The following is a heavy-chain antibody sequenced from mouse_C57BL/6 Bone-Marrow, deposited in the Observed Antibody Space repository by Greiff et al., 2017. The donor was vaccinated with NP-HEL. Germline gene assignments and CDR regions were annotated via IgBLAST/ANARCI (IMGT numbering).Heavy chain of an antibody. CDR1: GYTFTSYW. D-gene: IGHD1-1*01. Sequence: QVQLQQPGAELVKPGASVKLSCKASGYTFTSYWMHWVKQRPGQGLEWIGMIHPNSGSTNYNEKFKSKATLTVDKSSSTAYMQLSSLTSEDSAVYYCARKTTVVYWYFDAWGTGTTVTVSS. J-gene: IGHJ1*03. CDR2: IHPNSGST. V-gene: IGHV1-64*01. CDR3: ARKTTVVYWYFDA.